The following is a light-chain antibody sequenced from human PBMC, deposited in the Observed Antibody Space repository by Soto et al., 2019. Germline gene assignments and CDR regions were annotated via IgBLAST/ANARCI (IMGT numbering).Light chain of an antibody. J-gene: IGKJ4*01. CDR1: ESISDY. CDR2: SAS. CDR3: QQTFSHLLS. V-gene: IGKV1-39*01. Sequence: IQLTQSPSSLSASVGDRVTIVSRASESISDYLNWYQLKSGEAPKVLIYSASTLRGGVPSRFSGTGSGTEFTLTISSLQPEDDATYYCQQTFSHLLSFGGGTTVEIK.